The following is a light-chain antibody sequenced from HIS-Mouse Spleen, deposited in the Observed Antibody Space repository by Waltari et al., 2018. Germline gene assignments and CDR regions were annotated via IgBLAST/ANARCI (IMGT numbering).Light chain of an antibody. J-gene: IGLJ3*02. Sequence: QSVLTQPPSVSAAPGQKVTISCSGSSPNIGNNYVSWYQQPPGTAPKLLIYDNNKRPSGIPDRFSGSKSGTSATLGITGLQTGDEADYYCGTLDSSLSAQVFGGGTKLTVL. CDR1: SPNIGNNY. CDR3: GTLDSSLSAQV. CDR2: DNN. V-gene: IGLV1-51*01.